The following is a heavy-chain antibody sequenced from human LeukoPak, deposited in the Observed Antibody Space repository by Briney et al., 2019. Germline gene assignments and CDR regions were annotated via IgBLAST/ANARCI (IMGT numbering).Heavy chain of an antibody. CDR3: ARRGPAPYYYYGMDV. V-gene: IGHV3-21*01. Sequence: GGSLRLSCAASGFTFSSYSMNWVRQAPGKGLEWVSSISSSSSYIYYADSVKGRFTISRDNAKNSLYLQMNSLRAEDTAVYYCARRGPAPYYYYGMDVWGQGTTVTVSS. CDR1: GFTFSSYS. CDR2: ISSSSSYI. J-gene: IGHJ6*02.